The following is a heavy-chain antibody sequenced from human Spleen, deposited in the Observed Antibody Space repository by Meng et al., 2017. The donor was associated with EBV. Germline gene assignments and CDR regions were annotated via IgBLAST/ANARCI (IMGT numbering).Heavy chain of an antibody. CDR2: VYYTGST. Sequence: QWQLRASGPVQVKPSEPLSLTCPASGDSISSFYYWGWLRHPPGRGLEWIGSVYYTGSTYYSPSLKSRVTVSVDTSKNQFSLRLTSVTAADTAVYDCARPLPSWQSPRLDPFGAWGQGTLVTVSS. V-gene: IGHV4-39*01. CDR1: GDSISSFYY. D-gene: IGHD6-19*01. CDR3: ARPLPSWQSPRLDPFGA. J-gene: IGHJ5*02.